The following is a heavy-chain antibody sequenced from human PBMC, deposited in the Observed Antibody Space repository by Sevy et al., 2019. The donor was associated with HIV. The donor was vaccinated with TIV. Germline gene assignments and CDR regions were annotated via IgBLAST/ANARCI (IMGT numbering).Heavy chain of an antibody. J-gene: IGHJ4*02. V-gene: IGHV1-18*01. CDR1: GYSFINYG. Sequence: ASVKVSCMTSGYSFINYGITWVRQAPGQGLEWMGWISTYTCKTEYSEIFQGRVTMTTDTSTSTVYMELRSLRSDDTAVYFCARAQYFYDSVSYYPLTRASDHWGQGTLVTVSS. D-gene: IGHD3-10*01. CDR2: ISTYTCKT. CDR3: ARAQYFYDSVSYYPLTRASDH.